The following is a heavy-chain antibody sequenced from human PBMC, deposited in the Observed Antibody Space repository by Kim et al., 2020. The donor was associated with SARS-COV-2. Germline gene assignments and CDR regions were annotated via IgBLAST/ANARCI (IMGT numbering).Heavy chain of an antibody. CDR3: AREKSTPRVGYMGVDVYFFGTDV. CDR2: IYSGGSP. J-gene: IGHJ6*02. D-gene: IGHD5-12*01. CDR1: GFTVSSNY. V-gene: IGHV3-53*01. Sequence: GGSLRLSCAASGFTVSSNYMSWVRQAPGKGLEWVAVIYSGGSPYYADSVKGRFTISRDNSKNTLYLQMNSLSAEDTAEYYCAREKSTPRVGYMGVDVYFFGTDVWGQGATVTVSS.